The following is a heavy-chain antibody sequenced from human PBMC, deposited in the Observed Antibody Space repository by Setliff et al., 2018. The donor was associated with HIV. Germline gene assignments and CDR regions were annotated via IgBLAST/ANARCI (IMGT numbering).Heavy chain of an antibody. V-gene: IGHV4-59*01. D-gene: IGHD3-22*01. Sequence: SETLSLTCTVSSGSIKSYYWSWIWQPPGRGLEWAGYIYGSGGTNYNPSLKSRLTISIDMSKNQFSLKLNSVTAADTAVYYCARAGNDYYDSNGYYYVVDWFDSWGQGTLVTVSS. CDR2: IYGSGGT. J-gene: IGHJ5*01. CDR3: ARAGNDYYDSNGYYYVVDWFDS. CDR1: SGSIKSYY.